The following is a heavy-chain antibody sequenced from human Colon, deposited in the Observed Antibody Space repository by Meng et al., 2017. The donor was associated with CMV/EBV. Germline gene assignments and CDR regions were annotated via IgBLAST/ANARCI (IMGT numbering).Heavy chain of an antibody. Sequence: FSFSDYPMHWVRQAPDKWLAWLTLIAYDGNNKYDAHSLKGRFTIYSDTSTNTLYLQMNSLRPEDTAVYYCGRTKELHYHDNSGSFDSWGQGILVTVSS. CDR3: GRTKELHYHDNSGSFDS. J-gene: IGHJ4*02. D-gene: IGHD3-22*01. V-gene: IGHV3-30-3*01. CDR2: IAYDGNNK. CDR1: FSFSDYP.